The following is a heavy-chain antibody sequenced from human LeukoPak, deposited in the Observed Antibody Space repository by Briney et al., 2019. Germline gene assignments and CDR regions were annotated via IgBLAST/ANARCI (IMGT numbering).Heavy chain of an antibody. CDR2: IRYDGSNK. J-gene: IGHJ4*02. V-gene: IGHV3-30*02. D-gene: IGHD2-15*01. CDR3: ARGGDPSRPDIVVVVAAVPFDY. Sequence: GGSLRLSRAASGFTFSSYGMHWVRQAPGKGLEWVAFIRYDGSNKYYADSVKGRFTISRDNSKNTLYLQMNSLRAEDTAVYYCARGGDPSRPDIVVVVAAVPFDYWGQGTLVTVSS. CDR1: GFTFSSYG.